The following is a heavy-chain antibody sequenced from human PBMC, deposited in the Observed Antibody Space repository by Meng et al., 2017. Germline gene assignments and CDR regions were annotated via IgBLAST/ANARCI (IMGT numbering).Heavy chain of an antibody. CDR2: IYPGDSDT. J-gene: IGHJ5*02. Sequence: GESLKISCKGSGYSFTSYWIGWVRQMPGKGLEWMGIIYPGDSDTRYSPSFQGQVTISADKSISTAYLQWSSLKASDTAMYYCARLSRIAAAGIGGWFDPWGQGTLVTVSS. CDR3: ARLSRIAAAGIGGWFDP. CDR1: GYSFTSYW. D-gene: IGHD6-13*01. V-gene: IGHV5-51*01.